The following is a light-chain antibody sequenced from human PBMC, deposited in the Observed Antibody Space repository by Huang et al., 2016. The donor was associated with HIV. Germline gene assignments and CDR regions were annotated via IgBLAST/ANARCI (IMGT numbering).Light chain of an antibody. Sequence: DIQMTQSPSSLSASVGDRVTITCRASQDISNFLAWYQQKPGGVPKLLIHAVPTLRSGVPSRFSGSGSGTDFTLTISSLQPEDAALYFCQKYDSAPRTFGQGTKVEIK. V-gene: IGKV1-27*01. CDR2: AVP. CDR3: QKYDSAPRT. CDR1: QDISNF. J-gene: IGKJ1*01.